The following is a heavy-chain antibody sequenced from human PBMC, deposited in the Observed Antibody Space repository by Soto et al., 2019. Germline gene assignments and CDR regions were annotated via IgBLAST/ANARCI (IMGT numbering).Heavy chain of an antibody. CDR3: ARGPSSIAAGSVGTPSYLADP. D-gene: IGHD6-13*01. CDR1: GGSISSGGYY. J-gene: IGHJ5*02. CDR2: IRHSGST. V-gene: IGHV4-39*07. Sequence: SETLSLTCTVSGGSISSGGYYWSWIRQPPGKGLEWIGEIRHSGSTNYNPSLKSRVTISVDTSKNQFSLKLSSVTAADTAVYYCARGPSSIAAGSVGTPSYLADPWGQGTLVTVS.